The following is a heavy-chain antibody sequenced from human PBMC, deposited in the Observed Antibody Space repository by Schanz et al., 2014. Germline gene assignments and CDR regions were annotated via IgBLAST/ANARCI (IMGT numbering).Heavy chain of an antibody. CDR1: GGSISGYY. V-gene: IGHV4-59*08. J-gene: IGHJ3*01. CDR3: ARHRGGNYHAFDV. D-gene: IGHD1-26*01. CDR2: LSYTGGEI. Sequence: QVQLQESGPGLVKPSETLSLTCTVSGGSISGYYWSWIRQAPGKGLEWIGYLSYTGGEINYNPSLKRRVTMSVDTSKNQCSRKLTSVTAADTAAYYCARHRGGNYHAFDVWGQGTMVTVSS.